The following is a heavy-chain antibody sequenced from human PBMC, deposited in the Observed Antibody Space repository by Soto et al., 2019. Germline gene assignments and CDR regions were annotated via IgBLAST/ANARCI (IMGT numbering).Heavy chain of an antibody. CDR2: ISGSGDNT. Sequence: TGGSLRLSCAASGFTFSNYVMSWVRQAPGKGLEWVSSISGSGDNTYYADSVKGRFTISRDNSKNTLFLQMNSLRAEDTAVYYCAKLSLVLALGFDYWGQGTLVTVSS. J-gene: IGHJ4*02. V-gene: IGHV3-23*01. CDR3: AKLSLVLALGFDY. CDR1: GFTFSNYV.